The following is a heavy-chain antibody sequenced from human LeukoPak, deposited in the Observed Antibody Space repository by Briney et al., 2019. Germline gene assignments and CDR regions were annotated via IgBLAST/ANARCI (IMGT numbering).Heavy chain of an antibody. Sequence: SQTLSLTCAISGDSVSSNSAAWNWIRQSPSRGLXXXXXXYYRSKWYNDYAVSVKSRITINPDTSKNQFSLQLNSVTPEDTAVYYCARLLTGEYYYYGMDVWGKGTTVTVSS. J-gene: IGHJ6*04. CDR3: ARLLTGEYYYYGMDV. D-gene: IGHD7-27*01. CDR2: XYYRSKWYN. V-gene: IGHV6-1*01. CDR1: GDSVSSNSAA.